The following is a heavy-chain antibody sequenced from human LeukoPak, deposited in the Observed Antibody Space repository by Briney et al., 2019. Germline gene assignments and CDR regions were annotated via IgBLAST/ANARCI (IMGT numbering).Heavy chain of an antibody. V-gene: IGHV3-33*06. CDR1: GFTFSSYG. CDR2: IWYDGSNK. D-gene: IGHD3-3*01. CDR3: AKTGELDFWSGYYTYYYYYMDV. J-gene: IGHJ6*03. Sequence: GRSLRLSCAASGFTFSSYGMHWVRQAPGKGLEWVAVIWYDGSNKYYADSVKGRFTISRDNSKNTLYLQMNSLRAEDTAVYYCAKTGELDFWSGYYTYYYYYMDVWGKGTTVTVSS.